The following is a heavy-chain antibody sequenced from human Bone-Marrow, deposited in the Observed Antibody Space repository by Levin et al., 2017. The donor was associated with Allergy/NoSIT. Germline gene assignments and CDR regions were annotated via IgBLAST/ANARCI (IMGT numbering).Heavy chain of an antibody. Sequence: AGGSLRLSCVASGFTFSDYSLNWVRQAPGKGLEWVSSITSSGTYIYYADSVKGRFTISRDSAKNSLYLQMNSLRADDTAMYYCARDPWADYWGQGTLVTVSS. CDR2: ITSSGTYI. V-gene: IGHV3-21*01. CDR3: ARDPWADY. CDR1: GFTFSDYS. J-gene: IGHJ4*02.